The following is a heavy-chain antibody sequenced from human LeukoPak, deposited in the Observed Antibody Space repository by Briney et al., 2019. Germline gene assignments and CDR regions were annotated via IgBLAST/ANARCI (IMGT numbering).Heavy chain of an antibody. CDR3: AREYSAGWFDP. D-gene: IGHD6-13*01. CDR2: ISGSADTA. CDR1: GSTFSSYT. V-gene: IGHV3-23*01. J-gene: IGHJ5*02. Sequence: GGSLRPSFAALGSTFSSYTMTWVPQAPGKGLDWGSVISGSADTAFYADSVKGRFTISRDNSKNTLYLQMNSLRAEDTAVYYCAREYSAGWFDPWGQGTLVTVSS.